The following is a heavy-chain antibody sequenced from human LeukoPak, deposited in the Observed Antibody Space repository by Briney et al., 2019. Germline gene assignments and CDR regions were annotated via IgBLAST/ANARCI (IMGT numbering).Heavy chain of an antibody. D-gene: IGHD6-6*01. CDR3: ARRGAQKLAPDY. J-gene: IGHJ4*02. Sequence: PSETLSLTCAVYGGSFSGYYWSWIRQPPGKGLEWIGEINHSGSTNYNPSLKSRVTISVETSYNQFSLKLSSVTAADTAVYYCARRGAQKLAPDYWGQGIRDPVSS. V-gene: IGHV4-34*01. CDR1: GGSFSGYY. CDR2: INHSGST.